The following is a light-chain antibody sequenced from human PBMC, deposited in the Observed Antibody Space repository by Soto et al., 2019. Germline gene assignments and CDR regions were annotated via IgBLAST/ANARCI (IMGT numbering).Light chain of an antibody. J-gene: IGKJ1*01. V-gene: IGKV1-5*01. CDR1: QLISSW. Sequence: DIQMTQSPSTLSASVGDRVTITCRASQLISSWLAWYQQKPGKAPKLLIYDASSLESGVPSRFSGSGSGTEFTLTISSLQPDDFATYYCQQYNSYLAFGQGTKVEIK. CDR3: QQYNSYLA. CDR2: DAS.